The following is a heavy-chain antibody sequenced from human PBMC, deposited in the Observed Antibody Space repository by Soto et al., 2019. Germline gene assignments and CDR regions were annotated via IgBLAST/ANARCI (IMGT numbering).Heavy chain of an antibody. CDR3: ARRHYCRGDCTINPDYYSGMDV. CDR1: GYIFTDHC. J-gene: IGHJ6*02. D-gene: IGHD2-21*02. V-gene: IGHV5-51*01. CDR2: ICPGYSNI. Sequence: EVQVVQSGAEVKEPGESLKISCKGSGYIFTDHCIVWLRQMAGKGLEWVGIICPGYSNIIYSPSVQGQVTISADMSISTAYLQWSSLKASDTAIYYLARRHYCRGDCTINPDYYSGMDVWGQGTTVTVSS.